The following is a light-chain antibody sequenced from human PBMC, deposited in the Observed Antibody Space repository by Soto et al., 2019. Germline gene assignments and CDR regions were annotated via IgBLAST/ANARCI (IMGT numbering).Light chain of an antibody. J-gene: IGKJ2*01. V-gene: IGKV1-5*01. CDR1: QSVSNW. CDR2: ETS. Sequence: DIQMTQSPSTLSASVGDRVTISCRASQSVSNWLAWYQQKPGKAPTLLIFETSSLEVGVPSRFSGSGSGTEFTRTISGLQPDDFATYYCQQYHRLMYAFGQGTKLEI. CDR3: QQYHRLMYA.